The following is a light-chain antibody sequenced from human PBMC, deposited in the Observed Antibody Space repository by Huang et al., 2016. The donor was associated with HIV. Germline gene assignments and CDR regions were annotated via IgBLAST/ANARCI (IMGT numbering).Light chain of an antibody. Sequence: EILMAQSPVTLSVSPGEKVTLSCRASQNVNNKLAWYQQKPGQAPRLVMYGASTRATDIPARFSGSESGTEYILNISRVQSEDFAVYYCQQYDNWPPWTFGQGTKVEVK. V-gene: IGKV3-15*01. J-gene: IGKJ1*01. CDR3: QQYDNWPPWT. CDR1: QNVNNK. CDR2: GAS.